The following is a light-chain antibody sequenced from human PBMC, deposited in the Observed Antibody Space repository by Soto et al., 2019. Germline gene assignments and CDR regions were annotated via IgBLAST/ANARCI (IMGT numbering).Light chain of an antibody. CDR1: SSDIGANNY. CDR3: SSYTTRSTL. J-gene: IGLJ2*01. Sequence: QSALTQPASVSGSPGQSITISCTGTSSDIGANNYVSWYQQHPGKAPKLMIYDVTNRPSGVSNRFSGSKSGNTASLTVSGLQAEDEADYYCSSYTTRSTLFGGGTKVTVL. V-gene: IGLV2-14*03. CDR2: DVT.